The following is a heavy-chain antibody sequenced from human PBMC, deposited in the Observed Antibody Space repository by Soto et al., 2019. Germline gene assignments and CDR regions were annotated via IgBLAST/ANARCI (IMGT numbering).Heavy chain of an antibody. Sequence: QVQLVESGGGGVQPGRSLRLSGAASGFTFSSYGMHWVRQAPGKGMEWVAVVSKDGNVKQYAESVKGRFTIARDKSKNTLYLQMNSLGAEDTAAYYCTGEVASGYWGQGTLVTVAS. D-gene: IGHD2-8*02. CDR1: GFTFSSYG. CDR3: TGEVASGY. J-gene: IGHJ4*02. CDR2: VSKDGNVK. V-gene: IGHV3-30*03.